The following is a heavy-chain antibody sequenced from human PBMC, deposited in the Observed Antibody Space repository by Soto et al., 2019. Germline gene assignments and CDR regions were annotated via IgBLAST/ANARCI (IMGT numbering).Heavy chain of an antibody. CDR1: GFTFSNAW. CDR2: IKSKTDGGTT. CDR3: PTDLPATVTTGY. Sequence: EVQLVESGGGLVKPGGSLRLSCAASGFTFSNAWMSWVRQAPGKGLEWVGRIKSKTDGGTTDYAAPVKGRFTISRDDSKNTLYLQMNSLKTEDTAVYYCPTDLPATVTTGYWGQGTLVTVSS. V-gene: IGHV3-15*01. D-gene: IGHD4-17*01. J-gene: IGHJ4*02.